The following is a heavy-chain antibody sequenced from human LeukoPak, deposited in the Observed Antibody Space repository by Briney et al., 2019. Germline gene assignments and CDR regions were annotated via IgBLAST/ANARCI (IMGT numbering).Heavy chain of an antibody. CDR2: INYSGST. CDR1: GGSFSGYF. CDR3: ARAPSLAAAGTHYFDY. Sequence: SETLSLTCAVYGGSFSGYFWSWIRQPPGKGLEWIGEINYSGSTNYNPSLKSRVTISVDTSKNQFSLKVTSVTAADTAAYYCARAPSLAAAGTHYFDYWGQGTLVTVSS. J-gene: IGHJ4*02. D-gene: IGHD6-13*01. V-gene: IGHV4-34*01.